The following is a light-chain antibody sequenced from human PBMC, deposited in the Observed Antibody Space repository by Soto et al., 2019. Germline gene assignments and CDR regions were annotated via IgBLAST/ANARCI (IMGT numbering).Light chain of an antibody. CDR3: SSYTGISAL. J-gene: IGLJ2*01. Sequence: QSALTQPASVSGSPGPSITISCTGTSSDVGRYNYVSWYQQLPGKAPKLIIYEVSNRPSGVSNRFSASKSGNTASLTISGLQADEEADYYCSSYTGISALCGGGTKLTVL. V-gene: IGLV2-14*01. CDR2: EVS. CDR1: SSDVGRYNY.